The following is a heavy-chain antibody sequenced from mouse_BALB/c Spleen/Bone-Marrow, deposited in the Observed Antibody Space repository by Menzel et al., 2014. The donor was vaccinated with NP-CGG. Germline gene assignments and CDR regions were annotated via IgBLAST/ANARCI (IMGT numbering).Heavy chain of an antibody. CDR2: ISYSGST. V-gene: IGHV3-8*02. D-gene: IGHD2-4*01. CDR3: ARYKGYYDHDGDYFDY. J-gene: IGHJ2*01. CDR1: GDSITSGY. Sequence: EVQLVESGPSLVKPSQTLSLTCPVTGDSITSGYWNWIRKFPGNKLEYMGYISYSGSTYYNPSLKSRISITRDTSKNQYYLQLNSVTIEDTATYYCARYKGYYDHDGDYFDYWGQGTTLTVSS.